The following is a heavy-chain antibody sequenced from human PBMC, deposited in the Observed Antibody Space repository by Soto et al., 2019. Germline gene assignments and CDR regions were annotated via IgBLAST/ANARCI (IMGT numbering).Heavy chain of an antibody. D-gene: IGHD3-10*01. V-gene: IGHV4-31*03. Sequence: SETLSLTCTDSGGSISSGGYYWSWIRQHPGKGLEWIGYIYYSGSTYYNPSLKSRVTISVDTSKNQFSLKLSSVTAADTAVYYCGGSGSYYTQFGYWGQGTLVTVSS. CDR1: GGSISSGGYY. CDR2: IYYSGST. J-gene: IGHJ4*02. CDR3: GGSGSYYTQFGY.